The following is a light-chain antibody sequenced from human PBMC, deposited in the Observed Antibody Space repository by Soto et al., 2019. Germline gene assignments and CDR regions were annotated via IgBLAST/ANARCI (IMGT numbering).Light chain of an antibody. J-gene: IGLJ1*01. Sequence: QSVLTQPPSVSGAPGQRVTIPCPGSTSNIGAGYDVHWYHQLPGTAPKLLIYGNSNRPSGVPDRFSGSKSGTSASLAITGLQAEDEADYYCQSYDSSLSSYVFGTGTKLTVL. CDR1: TSNIGAGYD. V-gene: IGLV1-40*01. CDR3: QSYDSSLSSYV. CDR2: GNS.